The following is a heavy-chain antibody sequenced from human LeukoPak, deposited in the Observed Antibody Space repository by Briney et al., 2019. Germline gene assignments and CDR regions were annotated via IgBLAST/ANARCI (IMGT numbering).Heavy chain of an antibody. V-gene: IGHV3-21*01. Sequence: GGSLRLSCEVSGFTFTTYSMNWVRQAPGKGLEWVSSISSSSSYIYYADSVKGRFTISRDNSKNTPYLQMNSLRAEDTAVYYCARDSSNWNDVTFDYWGQGTLVTVSS. CDR2: ISSSSSYI. D-gene: IGHD1-20*01. J-gene: IGHJ4*02. CDR1: GFTFTTYS. CDR3: ARDSSNWNDVTFDY.